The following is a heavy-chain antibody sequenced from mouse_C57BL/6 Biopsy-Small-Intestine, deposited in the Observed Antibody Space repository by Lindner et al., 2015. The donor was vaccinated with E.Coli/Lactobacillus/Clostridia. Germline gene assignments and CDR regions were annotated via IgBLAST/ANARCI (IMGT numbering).Heavy chain of an antibody. CDR2: IIPMFGTA. J-gene: IGHJ4*01. CDR1: GGTFSNYA. D-gene: IGHD3-2*02. Sequence: SVKVSCKASGGTFSNYAISWVRQAPGQGFEWMGGIIPMFGTANYAQKFQGRVTITADESTSTAYMELSSLRSEDTAVYYSSRRLRMGGGYYYAMDVWGQGTTVTVSS. CDR3: SRRLRMGGGYYYAMDV. V-gene: IGHV1-81*01.